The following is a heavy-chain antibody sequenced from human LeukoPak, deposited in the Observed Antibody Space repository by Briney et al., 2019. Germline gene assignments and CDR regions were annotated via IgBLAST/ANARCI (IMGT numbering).Heavy chain of an antibody. Sequence: SENLSLTCTVAGGSISTDYWSWIRLPPGDGLEWIAYIYFTGRTQYNPSLKSRVTISEDTSKNQFSLRLSSVTPADTAVYYCARGGYDSDFDYWGQGTLVTVSS. CDR3: ARGGYDSDFDY. D-gene: IGHD3-3*01. CDR1: GGSISTDY. CDR2: IYFTGRT. V-gene: IGHV4-59*01. J-gene: IGHJ4*02.